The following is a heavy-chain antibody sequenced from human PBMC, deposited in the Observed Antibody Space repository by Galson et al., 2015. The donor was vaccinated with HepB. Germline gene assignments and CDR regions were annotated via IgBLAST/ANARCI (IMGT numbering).Heavy chain of an antibody. D-gene: IGHD6-25*01. J-gene: IGHJ5*02. V-gene: IGHV3-11*01. CDR1: GFTFSDYY. Sequence: RLSCAASGFTFSDYYMSWIRQAPGKGLEWISSISNSGKTIYYADSVKGRFTISRDNAKKSLYLQMNSLRAEDTAVYYCARAALGWFGPWGQGTLVTVSS. CDR2: ISNSGKTI. CDR3: ARAALGWFGP.